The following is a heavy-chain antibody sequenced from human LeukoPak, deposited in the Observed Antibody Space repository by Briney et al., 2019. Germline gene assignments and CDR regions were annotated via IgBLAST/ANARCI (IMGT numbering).Heavy chain of an antibody. Sequence: GGSLRLSCAASGFTFSSYWMNWVRQAPGKGLEWVSSISSSSSYIYYADSVKGRFTIPRDNAKNSLYLQMNSLRAEDTAVYYCARDRWRGYCSSTSCRPGNYFDYWGQGTLVTVSS. V-gene: IGHV3-21*01. J-gene: IGHJ4*02. CDR2: ISSSSSYI. D-gene: IGHD2-2*01. CDR1: GFTFSSYW. CDR3: ARDRWRGYCSSTSCRPGNYFDY.